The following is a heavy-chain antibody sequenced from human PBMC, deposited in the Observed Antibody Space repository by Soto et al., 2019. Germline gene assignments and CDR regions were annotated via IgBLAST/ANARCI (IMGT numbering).Heavy chain of an antibody. D-gene: IGHD6-13*01. CDR2: IYHSGST. J-gene: IGHJ6*02. V-gene: IGHV4-4*02. Sequence: SQPLSLTCSASGGTISCGSGWRWVRKPPGNGRGWIGEIYHSGSTNYNPSLKSRVTISVDKSKNQFSLKLSSVTAADTAVYYCARDAPSAAAGTSYYYGMDVWGQGTTVTVSS. CDR1: GGTISCGSG. CDR3: ARDAPSAAAGTSYYYGMDV.